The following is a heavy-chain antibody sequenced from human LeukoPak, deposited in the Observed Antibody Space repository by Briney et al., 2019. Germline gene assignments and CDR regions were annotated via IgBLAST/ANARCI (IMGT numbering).Heavy chain of an antibody. CDR2: SSGSGDNT. D-gene: IGHD6-13*01. J-gene: IGHJ6*02. Sequence: GGSLRLSCAASGFTFSNYAMTWVRQAPGRGLEWVSASSGSGDNTYYAVSVKGRFTISRGNSKNTLYLQMNSLRAEDTAAYYCARELMVRVAAAGIYYYYGMDVWGQGTTVTVSS. CDR1: GFTFSNYA. V-gene: IGHV3-23*01. CDR3: ARELMVRVAAAGIYYYYGMDV.